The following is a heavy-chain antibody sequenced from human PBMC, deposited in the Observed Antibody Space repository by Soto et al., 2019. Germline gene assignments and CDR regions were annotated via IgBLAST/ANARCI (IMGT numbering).Heavy chain of an antibody. CDR3: ARAPPGPSPRWVL. V-gene: IGHV4-30-2*06. Sequence: QLQLRESGSGLVKPSETLSLTCTVSGGSISSGGNSWSWIRQSPEKGLEWLGCIYPTGTTYYHPSLKSRVTISVDTTRNQFSLNLTSVTAADTAAYFCARAPPGPSPRWVLWGQGTTVTVSS. D-gene: IGHD3-10*01. CDR2: IYPTGTT. CDR1: GGSISSGGNS. J-gene: IGHJ6*02.